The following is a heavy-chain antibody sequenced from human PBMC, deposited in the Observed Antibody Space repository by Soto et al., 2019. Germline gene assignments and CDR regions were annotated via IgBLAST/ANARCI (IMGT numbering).Heavy chain of an antibody. V-gene: IGHV3-64*01. CDR1: GFTFSSYA. J-gene: IGHJ4*02. CDR2: ISSNGGST. D-gene: IGHD3-10*01. Sequence: EVQLVESGGGLVQPGGSLRLSCAASGFTFSSYAMHWVRQAPGKGLEYVSAISSNGGSTYYANSVKGRFTISRDNXXNTLYLQMGSLRAEDMAVYYCARDGALRGDYYFDYWGQGTLVTVSS. CDR3: ARDGALRGDYYFDY.